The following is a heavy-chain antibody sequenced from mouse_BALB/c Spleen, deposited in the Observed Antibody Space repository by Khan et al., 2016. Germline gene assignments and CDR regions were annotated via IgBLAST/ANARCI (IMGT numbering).Heavy chain of an antibody. CDR2: INYSGST. V-gene: IGHV3-2*02. Sequence: EVQLQESGPGLVKPSQSLSLTCTVSGYSITSDYAWNWIRQFPGNKLEWMGYINYSGSTSYNPSLKSRITITRDTSKNQFFLQLNSVTTEDTARYYCVRLERAWFAYWGQGTLVTVSA. J-gene: IGHJ3*01. CDR1: GYSITSDYA. CDR3: VRLERAWFAY.